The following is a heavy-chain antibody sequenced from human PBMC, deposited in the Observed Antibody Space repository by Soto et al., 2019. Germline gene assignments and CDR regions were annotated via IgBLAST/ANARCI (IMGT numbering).Heavy chain of an antibody. CDR1: GGTFSSYT. CDR3: ARDSKYCSGGSCYFY. J-gene: IGHJ4*02. Sequence: QVQLVQSGAEVKKPGSSLKVSCKASGGTFSSYTISWVRQAPGQGLEWMGRIIPILGIANYAHKFQGRVTITADKTTSTAYMELSSLRSEDTAVYYCARDSKYCSGGSCYFYWGQGTLVTVSS. D-gene: IGHD2-15*01. CDR2: IIPILGIA. V-gene: IGHV1-69*08.